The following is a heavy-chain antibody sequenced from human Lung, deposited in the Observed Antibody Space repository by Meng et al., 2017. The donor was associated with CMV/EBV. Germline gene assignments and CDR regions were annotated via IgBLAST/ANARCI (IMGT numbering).Heavy chain of an antibody. CDR2: ISGSGSNT. Sequence: RLSCAASGFALSSYPMNWVRQAPGKGLEWVSGISGSGSNTYYADSVQGRFTVFRDNSKNTLYLQMNSLTADDTAMYYCATEDWGADYWGHGTLVTVSS. CDR3: ATEDWGADY. CDR1: GFALSSYP. V-gene: IGHV3-23*01. D-gene: IGHD3/OR15-3a*01. J-gene: IGHJ4*01.